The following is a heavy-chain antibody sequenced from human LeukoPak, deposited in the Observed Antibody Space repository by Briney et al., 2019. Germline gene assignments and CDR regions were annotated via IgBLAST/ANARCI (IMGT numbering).Heavy chain of an antibody. CDR3: ARGRDDYGDYLVQH. D-gene: IGHD4-17*01. Sequence: SETLSLTCTVSGGSISSYYWSWIRQPPGKGLEWIGYIYYSGSTSYNPSLKSRVTISVDTSKNQFSLKLSSVTAADTAVYYCARGRDDYGDYLVQHWGQGTLATVSS. CDR1: GGSISSYY. J-gene: IGHJ1*01. CDR2: IYYSGST. V-gene: IGHV4-59*01.